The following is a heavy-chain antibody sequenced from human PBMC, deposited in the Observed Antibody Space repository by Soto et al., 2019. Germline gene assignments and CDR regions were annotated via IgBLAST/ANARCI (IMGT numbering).Heavy chain of an antibody. V-gene: IGHV4-39*01. D-gene: IGHD3-22*01. CDR3: TGAYYDIDGYILDP. J-gene: IGHJ5*02. CDR2: INFSGTT. CDR1: GGSISSGSYY. Sequence: SETLSLTCTVSGGSISSGSYYWGWIRQPPGKGLEWIASINFSGTTYDNPSLKSRVTISVDTSKNQFSLKLNSVTAADTAVYYCTGAYYDIDGYILDPWGQGTSVTVSS.